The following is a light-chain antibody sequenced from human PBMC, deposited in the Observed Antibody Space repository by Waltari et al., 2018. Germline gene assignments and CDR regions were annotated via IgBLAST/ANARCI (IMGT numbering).Light chain of an antibody. V-gene: IGKV1-12*01. J-gene: IGKJ1*01. CDR2: GAS. Sequence: DIQLTQSPSSVSASVGDRVTITCRASQGIGTWLAWYQQKSGKAPTVLIYGASTLLTGVPSRFSGSGSGTEFTLTITGLQPENFATYFCQQGNSFPPTFGQGTRVEV. CDR3: QQGNSFPPT. CDR1: QGIGTW.